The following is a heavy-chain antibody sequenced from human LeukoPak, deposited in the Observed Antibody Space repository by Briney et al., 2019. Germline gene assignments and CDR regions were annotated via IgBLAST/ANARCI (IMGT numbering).Heavy chain of an antibody. CDR1: GGSISSNSYY. CDR3: ARHSYDYVWGSYRPYYFDY. V-gene: IGHV4-39*01. D-gene: IGHD3-16*02. CDR2: ISYSGST. J-gene: IGHJ4*02. Sequence: SETLSLTCTVSGGSISSNSYYWVWLRQPPGMGLEGIVCISYSGSTYYYPSIKSRVTISVDTSNVQSSLKLSSVTVADTAVYYCARHSYDYVWGSYRPYYFDYWGQGTLVTVSS.